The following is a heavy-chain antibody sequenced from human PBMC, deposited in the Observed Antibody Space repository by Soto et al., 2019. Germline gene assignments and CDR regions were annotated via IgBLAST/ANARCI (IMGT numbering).Heavy chain of an antibody. Sequence: QVQLVQSGAEVKKPGASVKVSCKASGYTFANYAIIWVRQAPGQGLEWMGWISGDNGNTKYAQKFQGRVALTTDKSTTTGYMELRSLRSDDTALYYCARSLYGDHGIVDYWGQGSLVTVAA. D-gene: IGHD3-10*02. CDR3: ARSLYGDHGIVDY. CDR1: GYTFANYA. J-gene: IGHJ4*02. CDR2: ISGDNGNT. V-gene: IGHV1-18*01.